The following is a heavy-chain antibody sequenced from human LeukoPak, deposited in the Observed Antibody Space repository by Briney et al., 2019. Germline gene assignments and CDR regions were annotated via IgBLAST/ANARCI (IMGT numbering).Heavy chain of an antibody. CDR2: ISSSSSYI. CDR1: GFTFSSYS. D-gene: IGHD5-18*01. J-gene: IGHJ4*02. V-gene: IGHV3-21*01. CDR3: ARTPGGLYSSLDY. Sequence: GGSLRLSCAASGFTFSSYSMNWVRQAPGKGLEWVSSISSSSSYIYYADSVKGRFTISRDNAKNSLYLQMNSLRAEDTAVYYCARTPGGLYSSLDYWGQGTLVTVSP.